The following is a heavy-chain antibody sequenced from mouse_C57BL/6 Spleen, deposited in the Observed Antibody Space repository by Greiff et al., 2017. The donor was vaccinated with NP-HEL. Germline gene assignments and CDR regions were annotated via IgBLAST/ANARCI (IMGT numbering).Heavy chain of an antibody. J-gene: IGHJ4*01. V-gene: IGHV1-55*01. CDR2: IYPGSGST. CDR3: AVGVTTVVADYYAMDY. D-gene: IGHD1-1*01. Sequence: QVQLQQSGAELVKPGASVKMSCKASGYTFTSYWITWVKQRPGQGLEWIGDIYPGSGSTNYNEKFKSKATLTVDTSSSTAYMQLSSLTSEDSAVYYCAVGVTTVVADYYAMDYWGQGTSVTVSS. CDR1: GYTFTSYW.